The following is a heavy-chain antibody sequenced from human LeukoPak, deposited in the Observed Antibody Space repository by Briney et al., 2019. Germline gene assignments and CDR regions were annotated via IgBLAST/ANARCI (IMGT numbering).Heavy chain of an antibody. Sequence: GGSLRLSCAASGFSLNTYSMNWVRQAPGKGLEWVSYISSSSTTIYYADSVKGRFTISRDNAKNSVYLQMNSLRAEDTAVYHCAAGGDYYYHMDVWGKGTTVTISS. D-gene: IGHD3-10*01. CDR3: AAGGDYYYHMDV. V-gene: IGHV3-48*04. CDR1: GFSLNTYS. CDR2: ISSSSTTI. J-gene: IGHJ6*03.